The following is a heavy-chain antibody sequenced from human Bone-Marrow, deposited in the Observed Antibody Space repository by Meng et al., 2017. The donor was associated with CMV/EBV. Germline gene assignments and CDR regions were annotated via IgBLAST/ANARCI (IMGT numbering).Heavy chain of an antibody. CDR1: GFTFSNAW. D-gene: IGHD3-22*01. V-gene: IGHV3-15*01. CDR2: IKSKTDGGTT. J-gene: IGHJ3*02. CDR3: ASFDLPPFVVITPGAFDI. Sequence: GESLKISCAASGFTFSNAWMSWVRQAPGKGLEWVGRIKSKTDGGTTDYAAPVKGRFTISRDDSKNTLYLQMNSLKTEDTAVYYCASFDLPPFVVITPGAFDIWGQGTMVTVSS.